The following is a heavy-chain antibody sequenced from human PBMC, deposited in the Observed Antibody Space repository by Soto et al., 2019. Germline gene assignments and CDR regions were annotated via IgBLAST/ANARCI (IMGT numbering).Heavy chain of an antibody. CDR2: IYSGGST. J-gene: IGHJ4*02. CDR3: NRSESSGYYHSKG. Sequence: PGGSLRLSCAASGFTVSSNYMSWVRQAPGKGLEWVSVIYSGGSTYYADSVKGRFTISRDNSKNTLYLQMNSLRAEDTAVYYCNRSESSGYYHSKGWGQGTLVTVSS. D-gene: IGHD3-22*01. CDR1: GFTVSSNY. V-gene: IGHV3-53*01.